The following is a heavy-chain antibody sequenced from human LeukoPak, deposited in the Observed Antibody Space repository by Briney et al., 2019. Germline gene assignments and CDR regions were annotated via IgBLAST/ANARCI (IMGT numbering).Heavy chain of an antibody. CDR1: GGSISSGSYY. J-gene: IGHJ3*02. D-gene: IGHD2-2*01. CDR2: IYTSGST. CDR3: ARRCLGYCSSTSKRAFDI. V-gene: IGHV4-61*02. Sequence: PSETLSLTCTVSGGSISSGSYYWSWIRQPAGKGLEWIGRIYTSGSTNYNPSLKSRVTISVDTSKNQFSLKLSSVTAADTAVYYCARRCLGYCSSTSKRAFDIWGQGTMVTVSS.